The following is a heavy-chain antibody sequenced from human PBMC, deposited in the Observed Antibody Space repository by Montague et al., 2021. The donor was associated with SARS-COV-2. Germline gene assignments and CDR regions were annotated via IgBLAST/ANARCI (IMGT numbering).Heavy chain of an antibody. J-gene: IGHJ6*02. Sequence: SETLSLTCALTGGSISNYYWSWIRQPPGRGLEWIGYIYYSGSTDYSPSLKSRVTISLDTSKNQFSLKVTSVTAADTAVYYCARGGGCYDVDLDVWGPGTSVTVSS. CDR3: ARGGGCYDVDLDV. CDR2: IYYSGST. V-gene: IGHV4-59*01. D-gene: IGHD3-22*01. CDR1: GGSISNYY.